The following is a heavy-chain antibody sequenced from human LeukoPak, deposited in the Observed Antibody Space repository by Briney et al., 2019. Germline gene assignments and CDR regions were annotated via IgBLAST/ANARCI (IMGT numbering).Heavy chain of an antibody. CDR1: GFTFSSYG. Sequence: GGSLRLSCAASGFTFSSYGMHWVRQAPGKGLEWVAVISYDGSNKYYADSVKGRFTISRDNSKNTLYLQMNSLRAEDTAVYYCARVAPAAIIDYWGQGTLVTVSS. CDR3: ARVAPAAIIDY. J-gene: IGHJ4*02. D-gene: IGHD2-2*01. V-gene: IGHV3-30*03. CDR2: ISYDGSNK.